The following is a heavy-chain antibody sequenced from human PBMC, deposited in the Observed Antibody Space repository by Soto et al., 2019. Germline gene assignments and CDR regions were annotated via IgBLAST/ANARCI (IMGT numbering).Heavy chain of an antibody. D-gene: IGHD5-18*01. J-gene: IGHJ5*02. V-gene: IGHV1-18*01. CDR1: GYTFTSYG. CDR3: ARDSDVDTAMVINWFDP. CDR2: ISAYNGNT. Sequence: GASVKVSCKASGYTFTSYGISWVRQARGQGLEWMGWISAYNGNTNYAQKLQGRVTMTTDTSTSTAYMELRSLRSDDTAVHYCARDSDVDTAMVINWFDPWGQGTLVTVSS.